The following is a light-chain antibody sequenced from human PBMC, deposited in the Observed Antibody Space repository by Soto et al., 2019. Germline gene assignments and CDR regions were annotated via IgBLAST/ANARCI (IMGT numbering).Light chain of an antibody. J-gene: IGKJ1*01. CDR1: QSVSSN. CDR2: RAS. Sequence: EIVMTQSPATLSVFPGERATLSCRASQSVSSNLAWYQQKPGQAPRLLIYRASTRATGIPARFSGSGSGTEFTLTISILQSEDFAVYYCQHYNNWPPWTFGQGTKVEIK. V-gene: IGKV3-15*01. CDR3: QHYNNWPPWT.